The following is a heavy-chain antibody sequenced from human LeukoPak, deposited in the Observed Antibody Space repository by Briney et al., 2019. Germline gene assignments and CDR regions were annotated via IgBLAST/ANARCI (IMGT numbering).Heavy chain of an antibody. Sequence: GGSLRLSCAASGFTFDDYAMHWVRQAPGKGLEWVSSISWNSGSIGYADSVKGRFTISRDNAKNSLYLQMNSLRAEDTALYYCAKGQRLWFGFPFLYYFDYWGQGTLVTVSS. J-gene: IGHJ4*02. CDR1: GFTFDDYA. CDR2: ISWNSGSI. D-gene: IGHD3-10*01. CDR3: AKGQRLWFGFPFLYYFDY. V-gene: IGHV3-9*01.